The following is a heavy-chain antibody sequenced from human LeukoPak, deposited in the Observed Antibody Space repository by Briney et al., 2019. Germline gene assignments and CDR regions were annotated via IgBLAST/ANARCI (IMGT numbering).Heavy chain of an antibody. CDR1: GGSISSYY. V-gene: IGHV4-4*07. J-gene: IGHJ5*02. D-gene: IGHD2/OR15-2a*01. Sequence: SETPSLTCTVSGGSISSYYWSWIRQPAGKGLEWIGRIYTSGSTNYNPSLKSRVTISVDTSKSQFSLKLSSVTAADTAVYYCARGRLSEWFDSWGQGTLVSVSS. CDR2: IYTSGST. CDR3: ARGRLSEWFDS.